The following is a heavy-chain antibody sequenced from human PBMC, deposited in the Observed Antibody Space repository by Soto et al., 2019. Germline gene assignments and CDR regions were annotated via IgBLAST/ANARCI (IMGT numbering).Heavy chain of an antibody. D-gene: IGHD1-26*01. CDR1: GGSISSGDYY. J-gene: IGHJ5*02. Sequence: LSLTCTVSGGSISSGDYYWSWIRQPPGKGLEWIGYIYYSGGTYYNPSLKSRVTISVDTFKNQFSLKLSSVTAADTAVYYCARDRSGWELSWGQGTLVTV. CDR3: ARDRSGWELS. V-gene: IGHV4-30-4*01. CDR2: IYYSGGT.